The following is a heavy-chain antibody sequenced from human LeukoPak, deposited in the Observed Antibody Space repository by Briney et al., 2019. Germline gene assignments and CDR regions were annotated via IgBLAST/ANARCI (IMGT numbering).Heavy chain of an antibody. CDR3: AKDRGCSTSCYGEPDDAFDI. J-gene: IGHJ3*02. D-gene: IGHD2-2*01. CDR1: GGTFINYA. V-gene: IGHV1-69*05. Sequence: SVKVSCKASGGTFINYAISWVRQAPGQGVEWMGGIIPLFGTANYAQKFQGRVTITTDESTSTAYMELSSLRSEDTAVYYCAKDRGCSTSCYGEPDDAFDIWGQGTMVTVSS. CDR2: IIPLFGTA.